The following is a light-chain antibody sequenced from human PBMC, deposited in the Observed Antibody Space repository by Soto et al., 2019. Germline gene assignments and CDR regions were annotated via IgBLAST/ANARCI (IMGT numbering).Light chain of an antibody. V-gene: IGKV1-5*03. Sequence: DIQMTQSPSTLSASVGDRVTITCRASQSIGSWLAWYQQKPGKAPKLLIYKASSLESGVPSRFRGSGPGTEFALTISSLQPDDFASYYCQQYGSYSPWTFGQGTKVEIK. CDR1: QSIGSW. CDR2: KAS. J-gene: IGKJ1*01. CDR3: QQYGSYSPWT.